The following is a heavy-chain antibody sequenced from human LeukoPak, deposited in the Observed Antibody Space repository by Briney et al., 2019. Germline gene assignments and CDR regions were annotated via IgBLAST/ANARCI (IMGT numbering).Heavy chain of an antibody. CDR1: GFTFSSYA. Sequence: GGSLRLSCAASGFTFSSYAMHWVRQAPGKGLEWVAVISYDGRNKYNADSVKGRFTISRDNSKKTLYLQMNSLRAEDTAVYYCAKMGKTENHYGSGRFSYYYYMDVWGKGTTVTISS. V-gene: IGHV3-30-3*02. J-gene: IGHJ6*03. D-gene: IGHD3-10*01. CDR2: ISYDGRNK. CDR3: AKMGKTENHYGSGRFSYYYYMDV.